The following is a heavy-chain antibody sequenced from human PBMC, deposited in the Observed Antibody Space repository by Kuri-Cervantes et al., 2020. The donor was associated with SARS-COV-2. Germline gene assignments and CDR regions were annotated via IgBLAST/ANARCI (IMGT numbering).Heavy chain of an antibody. J-gene: IGHJ4*02. D-gene: IGHD2-2*01. CDR2: IKQDGSEK. CDR1: GSTFSSYW. V-gene: IGHV3-7*05. Sequence: GGPLRLSCAASGSTFSSYWMSWVRQAPGKGLEWVANIKQDGSEKYYVDSVKGRFTISRDNAKNSLYLQMNSLRAEDTAVYYCAREGFQYQLLRGAYFDYWGQGTLVTVSS. CDR3: AREGFQYQLLRGAYFDY.